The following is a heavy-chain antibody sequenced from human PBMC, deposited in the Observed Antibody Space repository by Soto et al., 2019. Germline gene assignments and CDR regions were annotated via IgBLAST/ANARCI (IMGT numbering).Heavy chain of an antibody. D-gene: IGHD1-1*01. CDR2: ISGSGGNT. CDR3: TKLTNWYGGWLDP. J-gene: IGHJ5*02. CDR1: GFTFSSYA. V-gene: IGHV3-23*01. Sequence: LRLSCAASGFTFSSYAMSWARQTPGKGLEWVSVISGSGGNTNYADSVKGRLTISRDNSKNTLFLLMNSLRVDDTAVYYCTKLTNWYGGWLDPWGQGTLVTVSS.